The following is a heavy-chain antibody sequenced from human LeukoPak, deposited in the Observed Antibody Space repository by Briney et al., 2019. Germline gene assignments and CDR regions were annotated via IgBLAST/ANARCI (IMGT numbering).Heavy chain of an antibody. D-gene: IGHD2-15*01. CDR1: GFTFSGHW. J-gene: IGHJ3*02. CDR3: AGSRVPGAVDI. CDR2: IKQDGSEK. V-gene: IGHV3-7*05. Sequence: GRSLRLSCAASGFTFSGHWMNWVRQAPGEGLEWMANIKQDGSEKYCVDSVKGRFTISRDNAKKSLYLQMNSLRAEDTAVYYCAGSRVPGAVDIWGQGTMVTVSS.